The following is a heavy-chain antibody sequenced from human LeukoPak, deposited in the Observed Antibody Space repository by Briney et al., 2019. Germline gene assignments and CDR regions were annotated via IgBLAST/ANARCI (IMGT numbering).Heavy chain of an antibody. J-gene: IGHJ4*02. V-gene: IGHV4-30-4*01. CDR3: ARDDGSGQDY. Sequence: SQTLSLACTVSGGSISSGDYYWSWIRQPPGKGLEWIGYIYYSGSTYYNPSLKSRVTILVDTSKNQFSLKLSSVTAADTAVYYCARDDGSGQDYWGQGTLVTVSS. D-gene: IGHD3-10*01. CDR2: IYYSGST. CDR1: GGSISSGDYY.